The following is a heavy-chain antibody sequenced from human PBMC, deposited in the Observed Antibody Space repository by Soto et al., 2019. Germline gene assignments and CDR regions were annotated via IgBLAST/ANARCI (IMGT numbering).Heavy chain of an antibody. CDR1: GFTFSKFW. CDR3: ASEAVYYYGMDV. J-gene: IGHJ6*02. D-gene: IGHD6-19*01. V-gene: IGHV3-74*01. CDR2: INSDGSDT. Sequence: GGSLGLGCVASGFTFSKFWMHGVRQAPGKGLVWVSRINSDGSDTDYADSVNGRFTISRDNAKNTLYLQVNSLRAEDTAVYYCASEAVYYYGMDVWGLGTTVTVSS.